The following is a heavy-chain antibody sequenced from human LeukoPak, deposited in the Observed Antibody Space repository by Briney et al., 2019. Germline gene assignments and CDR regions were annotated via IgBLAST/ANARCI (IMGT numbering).Heavy chain of an antibody. CDR1: GYSFTSYY. D-gene: IGHD4-23*01. Sequence: ASVKVSCKASGYSFTSYYIHWVRRAPGQALEWMGIINPSRGNTGYAQKFQGRVTMTRDTSTSTVYMELSSLRSEDTAVYYCAREQDGGKHDYWGQGTLVTVSS. V-gene: IGHV1-46*01. CDR2: INPSRGNT. J-gene: IGHJ4*02. CDR3: AREQDGGKHDY.